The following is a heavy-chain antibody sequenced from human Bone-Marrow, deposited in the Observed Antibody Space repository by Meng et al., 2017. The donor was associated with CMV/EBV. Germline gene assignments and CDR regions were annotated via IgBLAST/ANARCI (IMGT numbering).Heavy chain of an antibody. CDR1: GFTFSSYA. CDR2: ISYDGSNK. D-gene: IGHD6-13*01. Sequence: GESLKISCAASGFTFSSYAMHWVRQAPGKGLEWVAVISYDGSNKYYADSVKDRFTISRDNSKNTLYLQMNSLRAEDTAVYYCARQAAGNGWAHYYYYGMDVWGQGTTVTVSS. V-gene: IGHV3-30-3*01. CDR3: ARQAAGNGWAHYYYYGMDV. J-gene: IGHJ6*02.